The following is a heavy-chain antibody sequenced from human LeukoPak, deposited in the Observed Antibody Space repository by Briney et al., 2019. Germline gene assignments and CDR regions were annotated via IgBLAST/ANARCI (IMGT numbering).Heavy chain of an antibody. CDR1: GYSFTNYW. CDR3: ARHQYSYGSSLDY. CDR2: IDPSDSYT. J-gene: IGHJ4*02. V-gene: IGHV5-10-1*01. D-gene: IGHD3-10*01. Sequence: GESLKISCKGSGYSFTNYWISWVRQMPGKGLEWMGRIDPSDSYTNYSPSFEGHVTISADNSITTASLQWRRLKASDTAIYYCARHQYSYGSSLDYWGQGTLVTVSS.